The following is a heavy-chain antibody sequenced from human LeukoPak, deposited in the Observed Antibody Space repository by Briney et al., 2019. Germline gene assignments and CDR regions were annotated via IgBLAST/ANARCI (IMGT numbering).Heavy chain of an antibody. J-gene: IGHJ1*01. CDR3: AKNTRQEIGSCRGGSWQKLQ. D-gene: IGHD2-15*01. CDR1: GFTFSSYA. V-gene: IGHV3-30-3*02. Sequence: GGSLRLSCEVSGFTFSSYAIHWVRQAPGKGLEWVAVISHDGSNQHFADSVNSRFTISRDNSKDTLYLHMNSLSDDDTAVYYFAKNTRQEIGSCRGGSWQKLQWGQGTLVSVSS. CDR2: ISHDGSNQ.